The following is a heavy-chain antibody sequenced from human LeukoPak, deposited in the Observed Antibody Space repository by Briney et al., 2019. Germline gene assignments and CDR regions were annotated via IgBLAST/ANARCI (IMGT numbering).Heavy chain of an antibody. Sequence: SETLSLTCTVSGGSISSYNWAWIRQPPGRGLEWVGYIHTTGNTNYNPSLKSRVTISVDTSKNQFSLKLSSVTAADTAVYYCARVNYYGSGSYSNFDYWGQGTLVTVSS. CDR3: ARVNYYGSGSYSNFDY. J-gene: IGHJ4*02. CDR1: GGSISSYN. D-gene: IGHD3-10*01. V-gene: IGHV4-4*08. CDR2: IHTTGNT.